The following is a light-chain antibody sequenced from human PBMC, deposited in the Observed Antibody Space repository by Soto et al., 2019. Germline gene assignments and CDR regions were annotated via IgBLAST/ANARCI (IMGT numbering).Light chain of an antibody. CDR3: GVWDDSVNVRYL. V-gene: IGLV1-44*01. Sequence: QSVLTQPPSASGTPGQRVTISCSGSSSNFGSNSVNWYQQLPGTAPKILIYSNSQRPSGVPDRFSGSKSGTSASLAISGLQSEDEADYYCGVWDDSVNVRYLFGTGTKVTVL. CDR2: SNS. J-gene: IGLJ1*01. CDR1: SSNFGSNS.